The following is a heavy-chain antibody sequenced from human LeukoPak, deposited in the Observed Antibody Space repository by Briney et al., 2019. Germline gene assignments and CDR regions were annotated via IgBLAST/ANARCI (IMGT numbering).Heavy chain of an antibody. CDR2: MNPNSGNT. J-gene: IGHJ3*02. D-gene: IGHD3-9*01. CDR1: GYTFTSYD. Sequence: ASVKVSCKASGYTFTSYDINWVRQATGQGLEWMGWMNPNSGNTGYAQKFQGRVTMTRNTSISTAYMELSSLRSEDTAVYYCARVVIVGLRYFDWLKRYDAFDIWGQGTMVTVSS. CDR3: ARVVIVGLRYFDWLKRYDAFDI. V-gene: IGHV1-8*01.